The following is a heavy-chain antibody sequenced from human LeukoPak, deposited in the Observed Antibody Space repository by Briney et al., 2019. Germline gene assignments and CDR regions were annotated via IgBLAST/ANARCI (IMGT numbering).Heavy chain of an antibody. J-gene: IGHJ4*02. Sequence: GGSLRLSCAASGFTFSSYGMHWVRQTPGKGLEWVAVIRYDGSNKYYADSVKGRFAISRDNSKNTLYLQMNSLRAEDTAVYYCAKDVRSYYGLDYWGQGTRVTVSS. CDR3: AKDVRSYYGLDY. V-gene: IGHV3-30*02. CDR1: GFTFSSYG. D-gene: IGHD1-26*01. CDR2: IRYDGSNK.